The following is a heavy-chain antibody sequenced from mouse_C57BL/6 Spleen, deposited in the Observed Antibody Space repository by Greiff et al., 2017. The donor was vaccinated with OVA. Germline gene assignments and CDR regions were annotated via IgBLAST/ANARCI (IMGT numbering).Heavy chain of an antibody. CDR2: ISSGGSYT. V-gene: IGHV5-6*01. J-gene: IGHJ2*01. CDR1: GFTFSSYG. D-gene: IGHD1-1*01. CDR3: ARLYGSPFDY. Sequence: EVQGVESGGDLVKPGGSLKLSCAASGFTFSSYGMSWVRQTPDKRLEWVATISSGGSYTYYPDSVKGRFTISRDNAKNTLYLQMSSLKSEDTAMYYCARLYGSPFDYWGQGTTLTVSS.